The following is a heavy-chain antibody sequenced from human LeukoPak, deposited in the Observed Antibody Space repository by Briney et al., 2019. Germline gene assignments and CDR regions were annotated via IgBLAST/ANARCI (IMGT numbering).Heavy chain of an antibody. Sequence: GGSLRLSCAASGFTFSDYYMSWIRQAPRKGLEWVSYISSSSSYTNYADSVKGRFTISRDNAKNSPYLQMNSLRAEDTAVYYCARNSSGWDLYYFDYWGQGTLVTVSS. D-gene: IGHD6-19*01. V-gene: IGHV3-11*06. CDR1: GFTFSDYY. CDR3: ARNSSGWDLYYFDY. CDR2: ISSSSSYT. J-gene: IGHJ4*02.